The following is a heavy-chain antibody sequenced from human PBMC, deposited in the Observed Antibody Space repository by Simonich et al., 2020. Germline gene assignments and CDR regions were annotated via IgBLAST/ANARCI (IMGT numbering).Heavy chain of an antibody. D-gene: IGHD5-12*01. CDR3: AKDYGVDGYNYFDY. J-gene: IGHJ4*02. Sequence: EVQLLESGGGLVQPGGSLRLSCAASGFTFSSYAMSWVRQAPGRGRGWVSAISGSGGSTYYADSGKGRFTISRDNSKNTLYLQMNSLRAEDTAVYYCAKDYGVDGYNYFDYWGQGTLVTVSS. CDR1: GFTFSSYA. V-gene: IGHV3-23*01. CDR2: ISGSGGST.